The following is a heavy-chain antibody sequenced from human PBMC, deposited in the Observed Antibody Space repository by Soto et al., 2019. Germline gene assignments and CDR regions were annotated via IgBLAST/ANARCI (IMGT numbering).Heavy chain of an antibody. CDR3: AKGPCSSDICYLDF. CDR2: ISSFGGGT. CDR1: GLSFSRYT. V-gene: IGHV3-64D*06. J-gene: IGHJ4*02. D-gene: IGHD2-2*01. Sequence: GGSLRLSCSDSGLSFSRYTVHWVRQAPGKGLEYVSAISSFGGGTYYVDSVKGRFTITRDNSKNTLYLQMSSLRAEDTAMYYCAKGPCSSDICYLDFWGQGTLVTVSS.